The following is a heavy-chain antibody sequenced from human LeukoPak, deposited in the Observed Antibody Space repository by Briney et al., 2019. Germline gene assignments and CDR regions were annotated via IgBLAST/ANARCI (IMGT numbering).Heavy chain of an antibody. Sequence: ASVKVSCKASGYTFTGYYMHWVRQAPGQGLEWMGWINPNSGGTNYAQKFQGRVTMTRDTSISTAYMELSRLRSDDTAVYYCARDRYYYGSGGAVYWGQGTLVTVSS. CDR2: INPNSGGT. V-gene: IGHV1-2*02. CDR3: ARDRYYYGSGGAVY. J-gene: IGHJ4*02. D-gene: IGHD3-10*01. CDR1: GYTFTGYY.